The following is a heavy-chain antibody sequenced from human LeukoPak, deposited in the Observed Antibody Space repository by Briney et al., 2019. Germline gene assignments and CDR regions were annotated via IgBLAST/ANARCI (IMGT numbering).Heavy chain of an antibody. J-gene: IGHJ6*02. Sequence: SQTLSLTCAISGDSVSSNSAACNWVRQSPSRGLEWLGRTYYRSKWYNDYAVSVRSRITIHPDTSKNQFSLQLNSVTPEDTAVYYCARDLGEGYYYGMDVWGQGTTVTVSS. CDR2: TYYRSKWYN. V-gene: IGHV6-1*01. CDR3: ARDLGEGYYYGMDV. D-gene: IGHD3-10*01. CDR1: GDSVSSNSAA.